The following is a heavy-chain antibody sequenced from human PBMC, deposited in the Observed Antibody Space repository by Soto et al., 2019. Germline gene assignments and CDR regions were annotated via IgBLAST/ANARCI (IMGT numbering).Heavy chain of an antibody. CDR3: AKGVDVRTVTKFHY. CDR2: IYYSGST. Sequence: SETLSLTCPVSGGSISSYYWSWIRQPPGKGLEWIGYIYYSGSTNYNPSLKSRVTISVDTSKNQFSLKLSSVTAADTAVYYCAKGVDVRTVTKFHYWGQGTLVTVSS. J-gene: IGHJ4*01. V-gene: IGHV4-59*08. D-gene: IGHD4-17*01. CDR1: GGSISSYY.